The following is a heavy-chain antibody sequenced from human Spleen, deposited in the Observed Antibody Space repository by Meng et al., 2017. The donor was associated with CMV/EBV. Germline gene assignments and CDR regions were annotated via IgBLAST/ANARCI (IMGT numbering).Heavy chain of an antibody. J-gene: IGHJ3*01. CDR3: ARENQFNTFDF. Sequence: GESLKISCAASGFTVSSNYMSWVRQAPGKGLEWVSVIYSGGSTYYADSVKGRLTISRDNSKNTLYLQMNSLRAEDTAVYYCARENQFNTFDFWGQGTVVTVSS. D-gene: IGHD1-14*01. CDR2: IYSGGST. V-gene: IGHV3-53*01. CDR1: GFTVSSNY.